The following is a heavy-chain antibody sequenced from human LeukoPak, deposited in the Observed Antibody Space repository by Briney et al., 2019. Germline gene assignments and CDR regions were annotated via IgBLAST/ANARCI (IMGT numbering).Heavy chain of an antibody. CDR1: GFTFDDYA. V-gene: IGHV3-9*01. CDR2: ISWNSGSI. J-gene: IGHJ4*02. CDR3: AKSGYYGSSGYYD. D-gene: IGHD3-22*01. Sequence: PGGSLRLSCAASGFTFDDYAMHWVRQAPGKGLEWVSGISWNSGSIGYADSVKGRFTISRDNAKNSLYLQMNSLRAEDTGLYYCAKSGYYGSSGYYDWGQGTLVTVSS.